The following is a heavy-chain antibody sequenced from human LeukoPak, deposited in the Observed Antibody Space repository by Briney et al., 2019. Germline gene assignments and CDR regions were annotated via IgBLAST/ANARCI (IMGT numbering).Heavy chain of an antibody. Sequence: ASVKVSCKASGYTFTGYYMHWVRQAPGQGLEWMGRINPNSGGTNYAQKFQGRVTMTRDTSISTAYMELSRLRSDDTAVYYCARSHSSGSRLDYWGQGTLVTVSS. CDR3: ARSHSSGSRLDY. J-gene: IGHJ4*02. D-gene: IGHD6-19*01. CDR1: GYTFTGYY. CDR2: INPNSGGT. V-gene: IGHV1-2*06.